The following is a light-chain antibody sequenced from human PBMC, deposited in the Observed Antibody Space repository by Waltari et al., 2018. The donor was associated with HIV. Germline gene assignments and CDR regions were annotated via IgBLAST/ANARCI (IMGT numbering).Light chain of an antibody. J-gene: IGKJ4*01. CDR2: GAS. CDR3: QQTYDNPIA. Sequence: DVQMTQSPSSLSASVGDRVTITCRTSDYIYTYLNWYQRRPGEAPNLLIYGASTLQTGVPSRFSGSASGTIFTLTINSLRPEDAATYYCQQTYDNPIAFGGGTKVEI. V-gene: IGKV1-39*01. CDR1: DYIYTY.